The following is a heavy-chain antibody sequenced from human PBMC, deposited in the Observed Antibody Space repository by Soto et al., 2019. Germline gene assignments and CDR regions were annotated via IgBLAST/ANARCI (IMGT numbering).Heavy chain of an antibody. CDR3: AKGTDIVVVVAATPNYFDY. V-gene: IGHV3-23*01. CDR2: ISGSGGST. D-gene: IGHD2-15*01. J-gene: IGHJ4*02. CDR1: GFTFSSYA. Sequence: ASVKVSCAASGFTFSSYAMSWVRQAPGKGLEWVSAISGSGGSTYYADSVKGRFTISRDNSKNTLYLQMNSLRAEDTAVYYCAKGTDIVVVVAATPNYFDYWGQGTLVTVSS.